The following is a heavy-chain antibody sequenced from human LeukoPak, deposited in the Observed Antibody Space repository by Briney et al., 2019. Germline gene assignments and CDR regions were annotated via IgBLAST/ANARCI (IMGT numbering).Heavy chain of an antibody. J-gene: IGHJ4*02. CDR1: GGSFSGYY. Sequence: PSETLSLTCAVYGGSFSGYYWSWIRQPPGKGLEWIGEINHSGSTNYNPSLKSRVTISVDTSKNQFSLKLSSVTAADTAVYYCARERPRPFGYSYGYFDYWGQGTLVTVSS. CDR3: ARERPRPFGYSYGYFDY. V-gene: IGHV4-34*01. CDR2: INHSGST. D-gene: IGHD5-18*01.